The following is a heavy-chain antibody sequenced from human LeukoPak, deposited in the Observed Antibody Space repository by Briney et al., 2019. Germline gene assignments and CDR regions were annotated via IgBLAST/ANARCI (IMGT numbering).Heavy chain of an antibody. CDR3: ARDRGVSGFDY. J-gene: IGHJ4*02. D-gene: IGHD6-13*01. CDR1: GGSISSYY. V-gene: IGHV4-59*12. CDR2: IYYSGST. Sequence: PSETLSLTCTVSGGSISSYYWSWIRQPPGKGLEWIGYIYYSGSTNYNSSLKSRVTISVDTSKNQFSLRLSSVTAADTAFYYCARDRGVSGFDYWGQGTLVTVSS.